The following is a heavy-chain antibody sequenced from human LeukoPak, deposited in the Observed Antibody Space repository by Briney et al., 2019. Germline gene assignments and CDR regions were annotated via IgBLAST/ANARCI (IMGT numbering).Heavy chain of an antibody. Sequence: SETLSLTCTVSGGSISSSSYYWGWIRQPPGKGLEWIVSIYYSGSTYYNPSLKSRVTISVDTSKNQFSLKLSSVTAADTAVYYCARVTYGSGSRFDYWGQGTLVTVSS. V-gene: IGHV4-39*07. CDR3: ARVTYGSGSRFDY. CDR1: GGSISSSSYY. J-gene: IGHJ4*02. CDR2: IYYSGST. D-gene: IGHD3-10*01.